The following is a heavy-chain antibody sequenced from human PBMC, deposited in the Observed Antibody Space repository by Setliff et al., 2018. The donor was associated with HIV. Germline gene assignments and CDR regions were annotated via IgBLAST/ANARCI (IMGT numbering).Heavy chain of an antibody. D-gene: IGHD6-13*01. CDR3: ARDDVAAPGSHHDY. J-gene: IGHJ4*02. CDR2: IITGNGDT. Sequence: ASVKVSCKTSGYTFTDYVIHWVRQAPGQRPEWMAWIITGNGDTHYSQKFRDRVTVTRDTSANTAFMELNTLTSEDTAVYYCARDDVAAPGSHHDYWGQGTLVTVSS. V-gene: IGHV1-3*04. CDR1: GYTFTDYV.